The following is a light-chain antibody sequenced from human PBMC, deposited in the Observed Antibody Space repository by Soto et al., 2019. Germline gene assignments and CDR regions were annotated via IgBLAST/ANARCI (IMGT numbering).Light chain of an antibody. CDR1: QGISKK. CDR3: QQYGSSGT. V-gene: IGKV3-15*01. Sequence: IVMTQSPTTLSLAPGGRVTFSCRASQGISKKVAWYQQKPGQAPRLLISAVSTGATGVPARFSGSGSGTEFTLTINSLKSEDSAVYYCQQYGSSGTFGQGTKVDIK. J-gene: IGKJ1*01. CDR2: AVS.